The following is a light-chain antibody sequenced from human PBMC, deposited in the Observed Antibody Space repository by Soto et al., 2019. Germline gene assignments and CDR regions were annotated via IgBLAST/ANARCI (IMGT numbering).Light chain of an antibody. J-gene: IGKJ1*01. V-gene: IGKV1-8*01. Sequence: AIRMTQSPSSLSASTGDRVTITCRASQGISSYLAWFQQKPGRPPKLLMSATSTLQSDVPSRFSGSGSGTDFTPTLGCLQSEDLATYYCQQYYTYPWTFGQGTKVEIK. CDR3: QQYYTYPWT. CDR2: ATS. CDR1: QGISSY.